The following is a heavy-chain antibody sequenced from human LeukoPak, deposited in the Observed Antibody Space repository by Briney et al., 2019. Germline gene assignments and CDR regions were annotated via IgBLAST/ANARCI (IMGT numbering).Heavy chain of an antibody. CDR3: AKGVSLLWFGE. Sequence: GGSLRLSCAASGFTFRNYGMNWVRQAPGKGLEWVSAISGSGGSTYYADSVKGRFTISRDNSKNTLYLQMNSLRAEDTAVYYCAKGVSLLWFGEGGQGTLVTVSS. D-gene: IGHD3-10*01. CDR1: GFTFRNYG. V-gene: IGHV3-23*01. J-gene: IGHJ4*02. CDR2: ISGSGGST.